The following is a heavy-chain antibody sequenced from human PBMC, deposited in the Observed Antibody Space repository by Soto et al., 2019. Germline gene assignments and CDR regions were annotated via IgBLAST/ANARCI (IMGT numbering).Heavy chain of an antibody. V-gene: IGHV1-18*01. D-gene: IGHD2-15*01. J-gene: IGHJ4*02. CDR2: ISAYDGKT. Sequence: ASVKVSCKASGYNFNIYGINWVRQAPGRGLELMGWISAYDGKTTYAEKFQGRVTMTTDASKNTLYLQMNSLRAEDTAVYYCARSLKWWPFDYWGQGTLVTVSS. CDR1: GYNFNIYG. CDR3: ARSLKWWPFDY.